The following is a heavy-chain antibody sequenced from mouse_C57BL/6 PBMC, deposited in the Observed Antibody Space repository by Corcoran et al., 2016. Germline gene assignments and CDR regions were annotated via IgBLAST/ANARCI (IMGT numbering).Heavy chain of an antibody. Sequence: DVQLQESGPGLVKPSQSLSLTCSVTGYSITSGYYWNWIRQFPGNKLEWMGYISYDGSNNYNPSLKNRISITRDTSKNQFFLKLNSVTTEDTATYYCAREGGHYSNYGFAYWGQGTLVTVSA. CDR1: GYSITSGYY. J-gene: IGHJ3*01. D-gene: IGHD2-5*01. V-gene: IGHV3-6*01. CDR3: AREGGHYSNYGFAY. CDR2: ISYDGSN.